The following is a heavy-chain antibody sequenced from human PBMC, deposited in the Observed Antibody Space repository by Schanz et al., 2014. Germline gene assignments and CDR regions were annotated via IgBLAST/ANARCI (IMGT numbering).Heavy chain of an antibody. CDR2: INSVGSNT. Sequence: EVELVESGGGLVQPGGSLRLSCTASGFTFSSYSMNWVRQAPGKGLVWVARINSVGSNTDYADSVKGRFTISRDNSKNTLYLQMNSLRAEDTAVYYCAKGRFGELSAFDIWGQGTMVTVSS. D-gene: IGHD3-10*01. V-gene: IGHV3-23*04. CDR3: AKGRFGELSAFDI. CDR1: GFTFSSYS. J-gene: IGHJ3*02.